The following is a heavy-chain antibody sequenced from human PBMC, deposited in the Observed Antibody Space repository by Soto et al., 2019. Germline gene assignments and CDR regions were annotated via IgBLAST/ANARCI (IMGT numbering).Heavy chain of an antibody. CDR3: ARDKGDLGAFDI. J-gene: IGHJ3*02. CDR2: ISSSSSTI. V-gene: IGHV3-48*04. D-gene: IGHD3-16*01. Sequence: GGSLRLSYAASGFTFSSYSMNWVRQAPGKGLEWVSYISSSSSTIYYADSVKGRFTISRDNAKNSLYLQMNSLRAEDTAVYYCARDKGDLGAFDIGGQGTMVTV. CDR1: GFTFSSYS.